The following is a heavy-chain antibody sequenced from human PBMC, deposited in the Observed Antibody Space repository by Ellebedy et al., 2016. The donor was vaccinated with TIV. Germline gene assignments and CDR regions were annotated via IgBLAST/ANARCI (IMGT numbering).Heavy chain of an antibody. J-gene: IGHJ5*02. D-gene: IGHD3-9*01. Sequence: GESLKISXAASGFTVSPYYMAWVRPAPGKGLEWVSVIYSGGTTYYADSVEGRFTISRDESKNTLFLQMNSLRVDDTAVYYCARDEWFKGWFDPWGQGTLVTVSS. CDR1: GFTVSPYY. V-gene: IGHV3-53*01. CDR3: ARDEWFKGWFDP. CDR2: IYSGGTT.